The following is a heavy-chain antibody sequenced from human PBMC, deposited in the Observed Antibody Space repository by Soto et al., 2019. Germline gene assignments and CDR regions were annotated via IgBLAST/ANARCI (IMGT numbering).Heavy chain of an antibody. Sequence: ASETLSLTCTFSGGSIVSRDYYWSWIRQPPGKGLEWIGYIYYSGSTYSNPSLESRVTISIDTSKKQFSLKLSSVTAADTAVYYCASLRAAAGIHQLNWFDPWGQGTLVTVSS. D-gene: IGHD6-13*01. CDR3: ASLRAAAGIHQLNWFDP. J-gene: IGHJ5*02. V-gene: IGHV4-30-4*01. CDR2: IYYSGST. CDR1: GGSIVSRDYY.